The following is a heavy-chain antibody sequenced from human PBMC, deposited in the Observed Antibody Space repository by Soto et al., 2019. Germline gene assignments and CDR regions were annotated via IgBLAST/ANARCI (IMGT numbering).Heavy chain of an antibody. J-gene: IGHJ1*01. D-gene: IGHD3-22*01. Sequence: QVQLPEPGPGLVKPSQTLSLTCTVSGGSISSGDYYWSWISQPPGKGLAWLGYIYYSGSTYYNPSLQSRVTISVDTSKIRFSLKLSYVTAADTAVYYCARVRTRYDCSLQHCGQGTLVTVSS. CDR3: ARVRTRYDCSLQH. CDR1: GGSISSGDYY. CDR2: IYYSGST. V-gene: IGHV4-30-4*01.